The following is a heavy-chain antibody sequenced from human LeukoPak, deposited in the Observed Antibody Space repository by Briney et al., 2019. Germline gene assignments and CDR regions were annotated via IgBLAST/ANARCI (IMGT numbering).Heavy chain of an antibody. CDR2: ISSGGSLI. CDR1: GFSFSSYG. D-gene: IGHD2-2*01. Sequence: GGSLRLSCAASGFSFSSYGMKWVRQAPGKGLEWVSYISSGGSLIQYAGSVKGRFTISRDNARSSLYLQMNSLRDDDTALYFCAREGHYAALDIWGQGTMVTVSS. CDR3: AREGHYAALDI. V-gene: IGHV3-48*02. J-gene: IGHJ3*02.